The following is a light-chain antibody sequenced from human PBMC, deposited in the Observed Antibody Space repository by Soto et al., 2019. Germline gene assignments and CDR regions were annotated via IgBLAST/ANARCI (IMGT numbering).Light chain of an antibody. J-gene: IGLJ3*02. CDR2: EVS. CDR1: SSDVGNYNF. CDR3: CSYARSGPWV. V-gene: IGLV2-23*02. Sequence: QSVLTQPASVSGSPGQSISISCTGTSSDVGNYNFVSWYQQHPGKVPKLLIYEVSKWPSGASDRFSGSKSGNTASLTISGLQPEDEADYYCCSYARSGPWVFGGGTKLTVL.